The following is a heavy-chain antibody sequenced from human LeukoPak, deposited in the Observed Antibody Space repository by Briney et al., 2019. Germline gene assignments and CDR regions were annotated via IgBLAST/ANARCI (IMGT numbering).Heavy chain of an antibody. J-gene: IGHJ6*02. CDR1: EFTFSSYS. V-gene: IGHV3-7*01. D-gene: IGHD5-18*01. CDR3: ARDTAGMDV. CDR2: IKQDGSEK. Sequence: GGSLRLSCAASEFTFSSYSMNWVRQAPGKGLEWVANIKQDGSEKYYVDSVKGRFTISRDNAKNSLYLQMNSLRAEDTAVFYCARDTAGMDVWGQGTTVTVSS.